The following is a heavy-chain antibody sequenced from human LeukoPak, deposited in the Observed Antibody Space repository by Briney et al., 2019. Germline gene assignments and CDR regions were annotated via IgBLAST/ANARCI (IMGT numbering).Heavy chain of an antibody. J-gene: IGHJ4*02. CDR3: AREGSSSSKGFDY. Sequence: GASVTVSCKASGGTFSSYAISWVRQAPGQGLEWMGRIIPILGIANYAQKFQGRVTITADKSTSTAYMELSSLRSEDTAVYYCAREGSSSSKGFDYWGQGTLVTVSS. CDR2: IIPILGIA. CDR1: GGTFSSYA. D-gene: IGHD6-6*01. V-gene: IGHV1-69*04.